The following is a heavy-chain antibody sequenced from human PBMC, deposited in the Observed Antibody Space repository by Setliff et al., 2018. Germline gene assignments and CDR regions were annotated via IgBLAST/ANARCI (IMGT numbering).Heavy chain of an antibody. Sequence: PSETLSLTCVVYGDSFSDYYWSWIRQPPGKGLEWIGESNHSGNTTNHPSLKSRLTMSVDTSKNQFSLKLTSVTAADTAIYYCRQAVVGRDVFDIWGQGTVVTVSS. CDR1: GDSFSDYY. CDR2: SNHSGNT. J-gene: IGHJ3*02. CDR3: RQAVVGRDVFDI. D-gene: IGHD1-1*01. V-gene: IGHV4-34*01.